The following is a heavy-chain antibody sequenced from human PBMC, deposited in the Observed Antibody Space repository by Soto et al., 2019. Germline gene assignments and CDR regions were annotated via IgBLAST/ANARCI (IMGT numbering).Heavy chain of an antibody. CDR1: GYTFTSYG. Sequence: ASVKVSCKASGYTFTSYGISWVRQAPGQGLEWMGWISAYNSNTNYAQKLQGRVTMTTDTSTSTAYMELRSLRSDDTAVYYCAREGDSSSWYSTDYWGQGTLVTVSS. CDR3: AREGDSSSWYSTDY. CDR2: ISAYNSNT. J-gene: IGHJ4*02. D-gene: IGHD6-13*01. V-gene: IGHV1-18*04.